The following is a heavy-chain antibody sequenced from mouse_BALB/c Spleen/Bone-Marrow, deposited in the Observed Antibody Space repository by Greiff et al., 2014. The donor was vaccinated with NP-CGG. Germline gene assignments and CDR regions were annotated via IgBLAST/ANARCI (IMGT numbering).Heavy chain of an antibody. CDR1: GYTFTSYW. J-gene: IGHJ4*01. Sequence: QVQLQQSGAELAKPGASVKMSCKASGYTFTSYWMHWVKQRPGQGLEWIGYINPSTGYTDYNQKFNDKATLTADKSSSTAYMQLSSLTSKDSAFYYCARGNPRYAMDYWGQGTSVTVSS. CDR2: INPSTGYT. D-gene: IGHD2-1*01. CDR3: ARGNPRYAMDY. V-gene: IGHV1-7*01.